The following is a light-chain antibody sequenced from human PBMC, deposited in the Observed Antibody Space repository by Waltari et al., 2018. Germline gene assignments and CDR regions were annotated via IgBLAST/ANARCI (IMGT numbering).Light chain of an antibody. CDR2: VDW. CDR1: HLRLRR. V-gene: IGLV3-21*02. CDR3: QMWNSFSDHWV. Sequence: SDVLTQPPSVPVAPGQTARITCGGRHLRLRRIPWNQQKPGQAPVVGVYVDWGRPSGIPGRFSGSNSGDTATLTISRVEAGDEADYYCQMWNSFSDHWVFGGGTKLTVL. J-gene: IGLJ3*02.